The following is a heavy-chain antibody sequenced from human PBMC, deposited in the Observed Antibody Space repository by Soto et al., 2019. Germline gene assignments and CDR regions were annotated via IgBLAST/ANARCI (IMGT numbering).Heavy chain of an antibody. CDR1: GVSINSYF. Sequence: SETLSLTCSVTGVSINSYFWSWIRQPPGKGLEWIGYIYHSGSTYYNPSLKSRVTISVDRSKNQFSLKLSSVTAADTAVYYCARALDYYGSGSYYWFDPWGQGTLVTVSS. CDR3: ARALDYYGSGSYYWFDP. CDR2: IYHSGST. V-gene: IGHV4-59*12. D-gene: IGHD3-10*01. J-gene: IGHJ5*02.